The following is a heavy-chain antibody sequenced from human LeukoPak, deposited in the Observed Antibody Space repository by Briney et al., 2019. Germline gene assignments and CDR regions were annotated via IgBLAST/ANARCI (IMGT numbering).Heavy chain of an antibody. Sequence: PSETLSLTCTVSGGSISSTSYYWGWIRQPPGKGLEWIVSIYYRGSTYYNPPLKSRVTLSVDTSKNQFSLKLSSVTAADMAVYYCAREGELYNWKSGGDYWGQGTLVTVSS. CDR1: GGSISSTSYY. D-gene: IGHD1-20*01. CDR3: AREGELYNWKSGGDY. V-gene: IGHV4-39*07. CDR2: IYYRGST. J-gene: IGHJ4*02.